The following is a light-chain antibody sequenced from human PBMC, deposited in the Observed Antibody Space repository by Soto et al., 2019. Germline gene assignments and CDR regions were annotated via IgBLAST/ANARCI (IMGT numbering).Light chain of an antibody. J-gene: IGKJ1*01. CDR2: ATS. V-gene: IGKV3-20*01. CDR3: QQYASSTRP. Sequence: EIVLTQSPGTLSLFPGERATFSCRTSQSISATYLAWYKQKPGQAPRLLIYATSSRATGIPDRFSGSGSRTDFTLTVSRLERDDSAVYYCQQYASSTRPFGHETKVEL. CDR1: QSISATY.